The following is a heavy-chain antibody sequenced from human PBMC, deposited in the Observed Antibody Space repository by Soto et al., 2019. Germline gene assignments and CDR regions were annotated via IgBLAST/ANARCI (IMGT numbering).Heavy chain of an antibody. J-gene: IGHJ4*02. CDR3: ASTRGSSYDY. V-gene: IGHV3-53*02. CDR1: GFTVSGNY. Sequence: EVQLVETGGGLIQPGGSLRLSCAASGFTVSGNYMSWVRQAPGRGLEWVSVIYNGGGTYYADSVKGRFTISRDNSKNTPYLQMNSLRAEDTAVYYCASTRGSSYDYWGQGTLVTVSS. D-gene: IGHD6-6*01. CDR2: IYNGGGT.